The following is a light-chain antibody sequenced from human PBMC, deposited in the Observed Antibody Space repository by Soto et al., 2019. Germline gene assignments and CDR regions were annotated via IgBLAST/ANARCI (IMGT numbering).Light chain of an antibody. Sequence: DIQMTQSPSSLSASVGDRVTITCRASQSISRHLNWYQQKPGEAPKLLIHAASILQSGVPSRFSGSGSGTDFTLTNSSFQPEDFTTYYCQQSYSTSWTVGQGTKVEIK. CDR3: QQSYSTSWT. V-gene: IGKV1-39*01. CDR1: QSISRH. J-gene: IGKJ1*01. CDR2: AAS.